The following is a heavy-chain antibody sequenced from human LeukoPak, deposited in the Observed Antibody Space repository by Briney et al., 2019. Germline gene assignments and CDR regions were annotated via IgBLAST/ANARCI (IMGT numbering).Heavy chain of an antibody. V-gene: IGHV3-23*01. CDR1: EFTFSGYA. D-gene: IGHD2-15*01. CDR2: ITGSDGST. Sequence: PGGSLRLSCAASEFTFSGYAMSWVRQALGKGLEWVSAITGSDGSTYYADSVKGRFTISRDNSKSTLYLQMNSLRVEDTAVYYCAKGRCSGGSCYGRGFDYWGQGTLVTVSS. J-gene: IGHJ4*02. CDR3: AKGRCSGGSCYGRGFDY.